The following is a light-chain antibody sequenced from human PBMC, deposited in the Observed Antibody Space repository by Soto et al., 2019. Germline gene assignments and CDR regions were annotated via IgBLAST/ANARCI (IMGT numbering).Light chain of an antibody. J-gene: IGKJ1*01. CDR1: ESISRW. CDR3: QQYSSYWT. CDR2: DAT. V-gene: IGKV1-5*01. Sequence: QMTQSASTLSAYVGARVTITCRASESISRWLAWYQQKPGKAPNLLIHDATSLESGVPSRFSGSGSGTEFTPTISSLQPDDFATYDCQQYSSYWTFGQGTKV.